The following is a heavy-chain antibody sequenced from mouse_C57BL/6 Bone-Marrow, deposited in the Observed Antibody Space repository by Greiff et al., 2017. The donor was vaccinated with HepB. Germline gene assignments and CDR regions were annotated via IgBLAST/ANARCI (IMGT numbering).Heavy chain of an antibody. CDR1: GYTFTSYW. Sequence: EVMLVESGTVLARPGASVKMSCKTSGYTFTSYWMHWVKQRPGQGLEWIGAIYPGNSDTSYNQKFKGKAKLTAVTSASTAYMELSSLTNEDSAVYYCTIITTVVAPDYWGQGTTLTVSS. D-gene: IGHD1-1*01. CDR3: TIITTVVAPDY. J-gene: IGHJ2*01. V-gene: IGHV1-5*01. CDR2: IYPGNSDT.